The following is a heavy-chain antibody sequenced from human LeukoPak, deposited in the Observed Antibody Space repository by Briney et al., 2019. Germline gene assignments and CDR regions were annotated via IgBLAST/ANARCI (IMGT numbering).Heavy chain of an antibody. Sequence: GASVKVSCKASGGTFSSYAISWVRQAPGQGLEWMGGIIPNSGGTNYAQKFQGWVTMTRDTSISTAYMELSRLRSDDTAVYYCARDMGTAMVPDASPILGRYGMDVWGQGTTVTVSS. CDR3: ARDMGTAMVPDASPILGRYGMDV. CDR2: IIPNSGGT. D-gene: IGHD5-18*01. CDR1: GGTFSSYA. V-gene: IGHV1-2*04. J-gene: IGHJ6*02.